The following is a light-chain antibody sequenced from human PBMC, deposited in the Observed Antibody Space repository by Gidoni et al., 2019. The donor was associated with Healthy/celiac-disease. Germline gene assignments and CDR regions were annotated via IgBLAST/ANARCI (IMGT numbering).Light chain of an antibody. Sequence: QSALTPLAPQSGSPCQSITISCTGTSGDCCGYNYVFWSQQHPGKTPKRIVYDVSNRPSGVSNRFSGSKSDNTASRAISGLQAEDESDYYCSTYTSRSTRDFGTGTKVTVL. CDR1: SGDCCGYNY. CDR2: DVS. CDR3: STYTSRSTRD. J-gene: IGLJ1*01. V-gene: IGLV2-14*03.